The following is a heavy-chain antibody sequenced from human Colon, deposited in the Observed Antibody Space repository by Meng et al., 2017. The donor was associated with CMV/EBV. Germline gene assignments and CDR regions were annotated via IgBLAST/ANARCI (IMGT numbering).Heavy chain of an antibody. Sequence: LTCAVSGGSGSNDYWWTWIRQAPGKGLEWIGEMSQSGNSNYNPSLKSRLTISIDKSKNQFSLKLSSVTAADTAFYFCASSSGWWRIDYWGRGTLVTVSS. CDR2: MSQSGNS. CDR3: ASSSGWWRIDY. D-gene: IGHD6-19*01. V-gene: IGHV4-4*01. CDR1: GGSGSNDYW. J-gene: IGHJ4*01.